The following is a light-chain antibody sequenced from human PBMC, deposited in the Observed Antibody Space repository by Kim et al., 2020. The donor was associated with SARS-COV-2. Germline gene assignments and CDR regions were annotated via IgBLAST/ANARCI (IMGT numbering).Light chain of an antibody. CDR1: STNIGINV. V-gene: IGLV1-44*01. CDR3: ATWDDSLHGVV. Sequence: QSVLTQPPSASGTPGQRVAISCSGSSTNIGINVVHWYQQLPGTASKLLIFNNNQRPSGVPDRFSGSKSGTSASLAISGLQSEDEADYYCATWDDSLHGVVFGGGTQLTVL. J-gene: IGLJ2*01. CDR2: NNN.